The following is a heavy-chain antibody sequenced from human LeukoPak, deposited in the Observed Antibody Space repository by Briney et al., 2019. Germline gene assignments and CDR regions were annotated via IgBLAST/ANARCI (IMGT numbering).Heavy chain of an antibody. D-gene: IGHD3-10*01. CDR2: MNPNSGNT. CDR3: ARAPHTMVRGVIVPLFSFDY. J-gene: IGHJ4*02. CDR1: GYTFTSYD. V-gene: IGHV1-8*03. Sequence: ASVKVSCKASGYTFTSYDINWVRQATGQGLEWMGWMNPNSGNTGYAQKFQGRVTITRNTFISTAYMGLSSLRSEDTAVYYCARAPHTMVRGVIVPLFSFDYWGQGTLVTVSS.